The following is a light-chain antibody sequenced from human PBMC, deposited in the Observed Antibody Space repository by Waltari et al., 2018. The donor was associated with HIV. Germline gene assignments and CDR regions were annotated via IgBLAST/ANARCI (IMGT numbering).Light chain of an antibody. J-gene: IGLJ2*01. CDR3: SSHAGSKVV. CDR1: SSDVGGYNY. CDR2: DVI. Sequence: QSALTQPPSASGSPGQSVTLSCTGTSSDVGGYNYVSWHQQHPGKAPKLMIYDVIRRPSGVPDRFSGCKSGNTASRTVAGLQPEDEADYYCSSHAGSKVVFGGGTRLTVL. V-gene: IGLV2-8*01.